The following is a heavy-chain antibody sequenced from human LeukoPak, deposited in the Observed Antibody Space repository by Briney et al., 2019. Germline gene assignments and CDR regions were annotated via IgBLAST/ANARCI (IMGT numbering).Heavy chain of an antibody. D-gene: IGHD4-17*01. J-gene: IGHJ4*02. CDR2: IYYSGST. CDR3: ARVASDYGDYAPDY. Sequence: KSSETLSLTCTVSGGSSSSYYWSWIRQPPGKGLEWIGYIYYSGSTNYNPSLKSRVTISVDTSKNQFSLKLSSVTAADTAVYYCARVASDYGDYAPDYWGQGTLVTVSS. V-gene: IGHV4-59*01. CDR1: GGSSSSYY.